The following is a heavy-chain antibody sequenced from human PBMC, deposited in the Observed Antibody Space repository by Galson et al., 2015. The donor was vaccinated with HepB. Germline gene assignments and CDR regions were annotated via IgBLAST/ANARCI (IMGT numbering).Heavy chain of an antibody. D-gene: IGHD3-16*01. CDR2: ISYDGSNK. CDR3: ARSLGGIADY. CDR1: GFTFSNYA. V-gene: IGHV3-30*14. J-gene: IGHJ4*02. Sequence: SLRLSCAVSGFTFSNYAMHWVRQAPGKGLERVTFISYDGSNKYYADSVEGRFTISRDNSKNTLYLQMNSLRAEDTAVYYCARSLGGIADYWGQGTLVTVSS.